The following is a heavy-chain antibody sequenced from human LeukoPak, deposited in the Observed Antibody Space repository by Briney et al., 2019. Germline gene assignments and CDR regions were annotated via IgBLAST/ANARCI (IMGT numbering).Heavy chain of an antibody. J-gene: IGHJ4*02. CDR1: GGTFSSYA. D-gene: IGHD6-19*01. Sequence: SVKVSCKASGGTFSSYAISWVRQAPGQGLEWMGRIIPILGIANYAQKFQGRVTITADKSTSTAYMELSSLRSEDTAVYYCARDRLPGYSSGWSFDYWGQGTLVTVSS. CDR3: ARDRLPGYSSGWSFDY. CDR2: IIPILGIA. V-gene: IGHV1-69*04.